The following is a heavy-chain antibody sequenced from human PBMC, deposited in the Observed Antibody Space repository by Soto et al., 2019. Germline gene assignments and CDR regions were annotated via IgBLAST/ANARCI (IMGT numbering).Heavy chain of an antibody. CDR2: MNPNSGNT. J-gene: IGHJ3*02. CDR3: ARALTALNDAFYI. CDR1: GYTFTSYD. V-gene: IGHV1-8*01. Sequence: QVQLVQSGAEVKKPGASVKVSCKASGYTFTSYDINWVRQATGQGLEWMGWMNPNSGNTGYAQKFKGRVTMTRKTSISTAYMELSSLRSEDTAVYYCARALTALNDAFYIWGQGTMVTVSS. D-gene: IGHD2-21*02.